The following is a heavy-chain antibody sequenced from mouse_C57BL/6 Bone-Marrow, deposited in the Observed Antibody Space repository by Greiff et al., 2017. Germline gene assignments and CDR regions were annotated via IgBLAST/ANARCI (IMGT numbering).Heavy chain of an antibody. J-gene: IGHJ3*01. Sequence: VKLMESGPGLVQPSQSLSITCTVSGFSLTSYGVHWVRQSPGKGLEWLGVIWSGGSTDYNAAFISRLSISKDNSKSQVFFKMNSLQADDTAIDYCARRGFAYWGQGTLVTVSA. V-gene: IGHV2-2*01. CDR2: IWSGGST. CDR3: ARRGFAY. CDR1: GFSLTSYG.